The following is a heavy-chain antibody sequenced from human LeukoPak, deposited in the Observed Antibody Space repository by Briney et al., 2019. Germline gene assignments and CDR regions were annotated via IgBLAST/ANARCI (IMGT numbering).Heavy chain of an antibody. D-gene: IGHD4-11*01. CDR3: ARLTVTARIYNWFDP. CDR2: INPNTGGT. Sequence: ASVKVSCKASGYTFTRYYMHWVRQAPGQGLEWRGWINPNTGGTNYAQKFQGRVTMTRDTSISTAYMELSRLRSDDTAVYYCARLTVTARIYNWFDPWGQGTLVTVSS. V-gene: IGHV1-2*02. CDR1: GYTFTRYY. J-gene: IGHJ5*02.